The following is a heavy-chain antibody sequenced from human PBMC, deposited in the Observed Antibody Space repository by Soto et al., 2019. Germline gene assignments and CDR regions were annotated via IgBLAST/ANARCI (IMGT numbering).Heavy chain of an antibody. V-gene: IGHV3-30*18. D-gene: IGHD1-26*01. CDR1: GFTFSSYG. Sequence: QVQLVESGGGVVQPGRSLRLSCAASGFTFSSYGMHWVRQAPGKGLEWVAVISYDGSNKYYADSVKGRFTISRDNSKNTLYLQMNSLRAEDTAVYYCAKSSNGAALFDYWGQGTLVTVSS. J-gene: IGHJ4*02. CDR2: ISYDGSNK. CDR3: AKSSNGAALFDY.